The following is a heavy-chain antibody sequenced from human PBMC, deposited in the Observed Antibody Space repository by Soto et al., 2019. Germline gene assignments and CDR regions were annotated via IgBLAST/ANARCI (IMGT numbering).Heavy chain of an antibody. J-gene: IGHJ5*02. CDR3: ARDRDIVGQFDA. CDR2: IKEDGSEK. CDR1: GFTFSIYW. D-gene: IGHD2-15*01. V-gene: IGHV3-7*03. Sequence: GGSLRLSCAASGFTFSIYWMSWVRQAPGKGLEWVANIKEDGSEKNYVDSVKGRFTISRDNAHKSLYLQMNGLRGEDTAVYYCARDRDIVGQFDAWSQGTLVTVSS.